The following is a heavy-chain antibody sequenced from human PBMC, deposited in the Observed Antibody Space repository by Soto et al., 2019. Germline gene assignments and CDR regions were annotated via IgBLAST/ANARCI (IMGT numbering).Heavy chain of an antibody. CDR2: IYPGDSDT. Sequence: GESLKISCKGSGYSFTSYWIGWVRQMPGKGLEWMGIIYPGDSDTRYSPSFQGQVTISADKSISTAYLQWSSLKASDTAMYYCARHPTSMKGYYYYYYGMDVWGQGTTVTVSS. CDR3: ARHPTSMKGYYYYYYGMDV. J-gene: IGHJ6*02. CDR1: GYSFTSYW. V-gene: IGHV5-51*01.